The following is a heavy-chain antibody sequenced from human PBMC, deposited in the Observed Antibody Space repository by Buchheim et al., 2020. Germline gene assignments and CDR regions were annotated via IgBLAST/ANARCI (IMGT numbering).Heavy chain of an antibody. V-gene: IGHV3-7*01. J-gene: IGHJ5*02. CDR1: GFTFSNYW. D-gene: IGHD4-17*01. CDR2: INQDGSEK. Sequence: EVQLVESGGGLVQPGGSLRLSCEASGFTFSNYWMNWVRQAPVKGLEWLANINQDGSEKYYVDSVKGRFNISSDNAKNSLYLQRNSLRAEDTAVYYCARTSVTIGSGWFDPWGQGTL. CDR3: ARTSVTIGSGWFDP.